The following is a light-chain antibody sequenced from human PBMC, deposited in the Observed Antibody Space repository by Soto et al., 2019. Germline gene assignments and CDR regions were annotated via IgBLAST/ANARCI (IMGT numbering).Light chain of an antibody. CDR1: QAIRED. J-gene: IGKJ4*01. V-gene: IGKV1-6*01. CDR2: AAS. Sequence: AIPMTQSPSSLSASVGDRVTITCRATQAIREDLGWYQQKPGKAPKLLIYAASSLQSEVPSRFSGSGSGTDFTLTISSLQPEDFATYFCLQDHGFPLTFGGGTKLEIK. CDR3: LQDHGFPLT.